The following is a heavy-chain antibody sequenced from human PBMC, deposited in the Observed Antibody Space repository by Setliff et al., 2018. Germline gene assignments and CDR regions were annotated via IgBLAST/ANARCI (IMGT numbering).Heavy chain of an antibody. Sequence: GESLKISCKGSGYSFGNYWIAWVRQRPGKGLEWMGVIYPGDSDTRYSPSFQGQVTMSADRSINTAYLQWSSLKASDTAIYYCARVGPLTDDAFDIWGQGTMVTV. CDR1: GYSFGNYW. D-gene: IGHD1-26*01. V-gene: IGHV5-51*01. CDR3: ARVGPLTDDAFDI. CDR2: IYPGDSDT. J-gene: IGHJ3*02.